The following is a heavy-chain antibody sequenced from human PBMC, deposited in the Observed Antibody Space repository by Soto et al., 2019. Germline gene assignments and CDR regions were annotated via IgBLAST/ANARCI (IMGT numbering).Heavy chain of an antibody. J-gene: IGHJ4*02. CDR2: TSGSGGST. V-gene: IGHV3-23*01. D-gene: IGHD2-2*01. CDR3: AKEQTHSQADTSSIFDY. CDR1: GFTFSNYP. Sequence: EVQLLESGGGFVEPGWSLRLSCAASGFTFSNYPMTWVRQAPGKGLEWVSRTSGSGGSTYYADSVKGRFTISRDNSKNTLYLLMNSLRAEDTAVYYCAKEQTHSQADTSSIFDYWGQGTLVTVSS.